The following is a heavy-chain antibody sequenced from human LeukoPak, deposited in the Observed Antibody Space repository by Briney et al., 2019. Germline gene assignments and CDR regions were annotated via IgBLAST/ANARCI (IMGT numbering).Heavy chain of an antibody. CDR2: ISGSGGST. V-gene: IGHV3-23*01. CDR1: GFTFSSYG. Sequence: GGSLRLSCAASGFTFSSYGMSWVRQAPGKGLEWVSAISGSGGSTYYADSVKGRFTISRDNSKNTLYLQMNSLRAEDTAVYYCATYCGGDCYRALDYWGQGTLVTVSS. J-gene: IGHJ4*02. D-gene: IGHD2-21*02. CDR3: ATYCGGDCYRALDY.